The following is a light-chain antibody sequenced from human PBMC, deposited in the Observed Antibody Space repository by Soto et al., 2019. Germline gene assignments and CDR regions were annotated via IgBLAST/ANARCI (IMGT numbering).Light chain of an antibody. V-gene: IGKV3-11*01. CDR1: QSVNYY. CDR2: DAS. CDR3: QQRSNWPRT. Sequence: ETMLTQSPATLSLSPGERATLSCRASQSVNYYLAWYQQQPGQAPRLLMYDASNWATGIPSRFSGRGSGTDFTLTISSLEPEDSAVYYCQQRSNWPRTFGQGTKLEIK. J-gene: IGKJ2*01.